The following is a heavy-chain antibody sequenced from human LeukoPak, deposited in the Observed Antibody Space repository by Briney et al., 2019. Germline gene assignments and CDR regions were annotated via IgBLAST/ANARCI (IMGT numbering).Heavy chain of an antibody. CDR1: GGSISDYF. CDR2: IYGSGSA. V-gene: IGHV4-4*07. D-gene: IGHD1-26*01. Sequence: PSETLSLTCTVSGGSISDYFWSWIRQPAGKGLEWIGRIYGSGSANYNPSLKGRVTMSVDTSKNQFSLRVTSVTAADTAVYYCARGPGQATYEAFDFWGQGTLVTVSS. CDR3: ARGPGQATYEAFDF. J-gene: IGHJ4*02.